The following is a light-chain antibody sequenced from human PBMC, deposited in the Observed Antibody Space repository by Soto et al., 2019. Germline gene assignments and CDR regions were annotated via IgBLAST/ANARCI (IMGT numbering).Light chain of an antibody. CDR1: QSFSSSY. J-gene: IGKJ5*01. V-gene: IGKV3-20*01. CDR2: GAS. CDR3: KQYGTSIT. Sequence: EIVLTHSPGTLSLSPGERATLSCRASQSFSSSYLAWYQQKPGQAPRLLIYGASSRATGIPDRFSGSGSGTDFTLTISRLEPEDFAVYYCKQYGTSITFGQGTRLEI.